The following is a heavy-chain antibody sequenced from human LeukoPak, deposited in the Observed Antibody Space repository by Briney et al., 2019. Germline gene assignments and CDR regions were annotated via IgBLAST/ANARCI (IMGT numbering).Heavy chain of an antibody. CDR2: ISSSSSTI. Sequence: GGSLRLSCAASGFTFSSYSMNWVRQAPGKGLEWVSYISSSSSTIYYADSVKGRFTISRDTAKNTVYLQMNSLGADDTAVYYCARVRTEGYGFLDYWGRGTLVTVSS. CDR1: GFTFSSYS. D-gene: IGHD5-24*01. CDR3: ARVRTEGYGFLDY. V-gene: IGHV3-48*04. J-gene: IGHJ4*02.